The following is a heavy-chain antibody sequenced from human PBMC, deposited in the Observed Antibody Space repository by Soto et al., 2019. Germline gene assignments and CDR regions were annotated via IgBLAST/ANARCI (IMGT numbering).Heavy chain of an antibody. V-gene: IGHV4-34*01. D-gene: IGHD6-13*01. Sequence: SETLSLPCAVYGGSFSGYYWSWIRQPPGKGLEWIGEINHSGSTNYNPSLKSRVTISVDTSKNQFSLKLSSVTAADTAVYYCARVVQWAAVSLYYYYGIDVWGQGTTGTAP. CDR1: GGSFSGYY. J-gene: IGHJ6*02. CDR3: ARVVQWAAVSLYYYYGIDV. CDR2: INHSGST.